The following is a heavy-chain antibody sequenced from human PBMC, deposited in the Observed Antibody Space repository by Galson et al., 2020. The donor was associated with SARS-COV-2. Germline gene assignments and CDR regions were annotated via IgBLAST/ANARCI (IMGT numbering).Heavy chain of an antibody. CDR2: IYHSGST. Sequence: SQTLSLTYAVSGYSISSGYYWGWIRQPPGKGLEWIGSIYHSGSTYYNPSLKSRVTISVDTSKNQFSLKLSSVTAADTAVYYCAREGSTYYDFWSGYPPPGYWGQGTLVTVSS. D-gene: IGHD3-3*01. CDR3: AREGSTYYDFWSGYPPPGY. J-gene: IGHJ4*02. V-gene: IGHV4-38-2*02. CDR1: GYSISSGYY.